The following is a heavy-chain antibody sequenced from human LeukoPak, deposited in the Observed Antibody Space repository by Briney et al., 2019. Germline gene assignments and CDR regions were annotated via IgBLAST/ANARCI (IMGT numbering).Heavy chain of an antibody. Sequence: SETLSLTCTVSGGSISSYYWSWIRQPAGKGLEWIGRIYTSGSTNYNPSLKSRVTMSVDTSKNQFSLKLSSVTAADTAVYYCARNLRPDQFKWSVLKHYWGQGTLVTVSS. J-gene: IGHJ4*02. CDR1: GGSISSYY. CDR2: IYTSGST. CDR3: ARNLRPDQFKWSVLKHY. D-gene: IGHD2-8*02. V-gene: IGHV4-4*07.